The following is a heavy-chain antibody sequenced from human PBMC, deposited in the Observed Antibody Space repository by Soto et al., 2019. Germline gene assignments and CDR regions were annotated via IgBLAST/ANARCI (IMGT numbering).Heavy chain of an antibody. V-gene: IGHV3-21*01. J-gene: IGHJ6*02. D-gene: IGHD5-18*01. CDR1: GFTFSSYS. CDR2: ISSSSSYI. CDR3: ARVVDTAMVTEFGMDV. Sequence: EVQLVESGGGLVKPGGSLRLSCAASGFTFSSYSMNWVRQAPGKGLEWVSSISSSSSYIYYADSVKGRFTISRDNAKNSLYLQMNSLRAEDTAVYYCARVVDTAMVTEFGMDVWGQRTTVTVSS.